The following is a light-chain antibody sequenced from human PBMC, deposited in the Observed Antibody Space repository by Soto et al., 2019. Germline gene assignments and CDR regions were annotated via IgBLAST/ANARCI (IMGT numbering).Light chain of an antibody. J-gene: IGLJ2*01. CDR3: SSYTTSTSFIL. CDR2: EVS. CDR1: SSDIGNYDF. V-gene: IGLV2-14*01. Sequence: SALTQPASVSGSPGQSITISCTGTSSDIGNYDFVSWYQQVPGTAPKAMIYEVSSRPSGVSNRCSGSKSGNTASLTISGLQAEDEGYYYCSSYTTSTSFILFGGGTKVTVL.